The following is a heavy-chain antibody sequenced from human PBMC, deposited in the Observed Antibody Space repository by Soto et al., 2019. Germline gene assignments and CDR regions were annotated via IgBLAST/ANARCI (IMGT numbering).Heavy chain of an antibody. D-gene: IGHD3-22*01. CDR1: GGSFSGYY. Sequence: SETLSLTCAVYGGSFSGYYWSWIRQPPGKGLEWIGDINHSGSTNYNPSLKSRVTISVDTSKNQFSLKLSSVTAADTAVFYCAGLYPYESSGYHLDYWSQGTLVTVSS. J-gene: IGHJ4*02. CDR2: INHSGST. CDR3: AGLYPYESSGYHLDY. V-gene: IGHV4-34*01.